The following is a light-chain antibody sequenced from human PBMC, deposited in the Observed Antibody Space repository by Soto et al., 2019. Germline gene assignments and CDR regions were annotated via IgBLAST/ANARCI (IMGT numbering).Light chain of an antibody. J-gene: IGKJ5*01. CDR1: QSVSSSY. CDR2: GAS. V-gene: IGKV3-15*01. CDR3: QHYNNWPPG. Sequence: EIVLTQSPGTLSLSPGERATLSCRASQSVSSSYLAWYQQKPGQAPRLLIYGASIRATGIPARFSGSGSGTEFTLTISSLQSEDFAVYYCQHYNNWPPGFGQGTRLEIK.